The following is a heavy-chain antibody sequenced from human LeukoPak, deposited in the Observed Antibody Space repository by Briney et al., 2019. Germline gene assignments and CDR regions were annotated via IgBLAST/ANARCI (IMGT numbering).Heavy chain of an antibody. D-gene: IGHD1-26*01. Sequence: GGSLRLSCAASGFTFSDYYMSWIRQAPGKGLEWVSYISKDGNTRNYADSVKGRFTISRDNAKNSLFLQMNSLRAEDTAVYYCARVMRSGSPFDYWGQGTLVTVSS. CDR3: ARVMRSGSPFDY. CDR1: GFTFSDYY. V-gene: IGHV3-11*01. CDR2: ISKDGNTR. J-gene: IGHJ4*02.